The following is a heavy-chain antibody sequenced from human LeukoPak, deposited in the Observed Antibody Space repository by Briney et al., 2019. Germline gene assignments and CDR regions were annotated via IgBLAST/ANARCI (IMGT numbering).Heavy chain of an antibody. CDR1: GGTFSSYA. Sequence: SVTVSCKASGGTFSSYAISWVRQAPGQGLEWMGGIIPIFGTANYAQKFQGRVTINADKSTSTAYMELSSLRSEDTAVYYCARAIVPAIRFYYYYYGMDVWGKGTTVTVSS. V-gene: IGHV1-69*06. D-gene: IGHD2-2*01. J-gene: IGHJ6*04. CDR2: IIPIFGTA. CDR3: ARAIVPAIRFYYYYYGMDV.